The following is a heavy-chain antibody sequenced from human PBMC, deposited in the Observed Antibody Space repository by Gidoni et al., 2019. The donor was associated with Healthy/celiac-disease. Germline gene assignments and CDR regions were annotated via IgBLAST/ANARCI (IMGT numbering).Heavy chain of an antibody. D-gene: IGHD6-6*01. CDR1: GVTFSSYA. J-gene: IGHJ3*02. CDR3: AKDQGAAREIAFDI. CDR2: ISGSGGST. V-gene: IGHV3-23*04. Sequence: EVQLVEAGGGLVQPGGSMRLSCAASGVTFSSYALSWVRQAPGKGLEWVSAISGSGGSTYYADSVKGRFTISRDNSKNTLYLQMNSLRAEDTAVYYCAKDQGAAREIAFDIWGQGTMVTVSS.